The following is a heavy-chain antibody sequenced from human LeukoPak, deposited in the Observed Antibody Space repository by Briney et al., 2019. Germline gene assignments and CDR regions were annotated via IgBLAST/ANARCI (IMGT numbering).Heavy chain of an antibody. CDR1: GFTLSNYE. CDR3: ARVGPGTMIVETFFFDY. Sequence: GGSLRLSCVASGFTLSNYEMNWARQAPGKGLEWVSYISSSGSIIYYADSVKGRFTISRDNAKNSLYLQMNSLRAEDTAVYYCARVGPGTMIVETFFFDYWGQGTLVTVSS. V-gene: IGHV3-48*03. CDR2: ISSSGSII. D-gene: IGHD3-22*01. J-gene: IGHJ4*02.